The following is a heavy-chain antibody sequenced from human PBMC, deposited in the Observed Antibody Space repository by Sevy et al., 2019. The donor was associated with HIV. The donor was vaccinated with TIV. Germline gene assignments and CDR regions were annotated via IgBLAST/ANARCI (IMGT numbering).Heavy chain of an antibody. D-gene: IGHD3-22*01. V-gene: IGHV3-30-3*01. CDR2: ISYDGSNK. J-gene: IGHJ4*02. Sequence: GGSLRLSCAASGFTFSNYAIHWVRQAPGKGLEWVAIISYDGSNKYYADSVKGRFTISRDNSKNTLSLQMNSLRAEDTALYYCAKGLYYYDSSGFDYWGQGTLVTVSS. CDR3: AKGLYYYDSSGFDY. CDR1: GFTFSNYA.